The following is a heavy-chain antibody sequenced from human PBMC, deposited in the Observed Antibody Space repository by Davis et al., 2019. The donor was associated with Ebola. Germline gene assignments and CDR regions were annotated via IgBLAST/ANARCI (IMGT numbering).Heavy chain of an antibody. V-gene: IGHV1-24*01. CDR2: FDPEDGET. D-gene: IGHD3-16*01. Sequence: ASVTVSCKVSGYTLTDLSMHWVRQAPGKGLEWMGGFDPEDGETIYAQKFQGRVTITADESTSTAYMELSSLRSGDTAVYYCAREGGRVSHDYHVWGQGTTVTVSS. CDR3: AREGGRVSHDYHV. CDR1: GYTLTDLS. J-gene: IGHJ6*02.